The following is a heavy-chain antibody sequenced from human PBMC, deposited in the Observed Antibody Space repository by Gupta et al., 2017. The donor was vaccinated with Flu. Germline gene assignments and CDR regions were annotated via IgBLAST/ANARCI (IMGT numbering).Heavy chain of an antibody. CDR1: GFTFSSYE. D-gene: IGHD3-10*01. V-gene: IGHV3-13*01. CDR2: IDTAGGT. Sequence: EVQLVESGGGLVQPGGSLRLSCAASGFTFSSYELHWVRQTTKKTLEWVSAIDTAGGTYYAASVKGRFTISRENAKNSLYLQMNSLRAGDTAVYYCVRESYGSGTLGFDIWGQGTMVTVSS. J-gene: IGHJ3*02. CDR3: VRESYGSGTLGFDI.